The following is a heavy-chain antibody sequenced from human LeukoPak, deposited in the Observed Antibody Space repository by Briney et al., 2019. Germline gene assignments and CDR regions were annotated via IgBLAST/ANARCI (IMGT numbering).Heavy chain of an antibody. CDR1: GGSFSGYY. CDR2: INHSGST. V-gene: IGHV4-34*01. CDR3: ARGSRLTKPYYYYYYMDV. Sequence: SETLSLTCAVYGGSFSGYYWSWIRQPPGKGLEWIGEINHSGSTSYNPSLKSRVTISVDTSKNQFSLKLSSVTAADTAVYYCARGSRLTKPYYYYYYMDVWGKGTTVTVSS. J-gene: IGHJ6*03. D-gene: IGHD2-8*01.